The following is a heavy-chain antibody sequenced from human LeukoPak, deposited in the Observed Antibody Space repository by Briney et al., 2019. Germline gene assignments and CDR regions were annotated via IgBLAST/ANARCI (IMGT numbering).Heavy chain of an antibody. CDR1: GGSISSSSTY. J-gene: IGHJ4*02. D-gene: IGHD3-22*01. CDR2: IYYSGST. CDR3: ASDRSGFL. Sequence: PSETLSLNCTVSGGSISSSSTYWGWIRQPPGKGLEWIGSIYYSGSTYYNSSLKSRVTISVDTSKNQFSLKLSSMTAADTAVYYCASDRSGFLWGQGTLVTVSS. V-gene: IGHV4-39*01.